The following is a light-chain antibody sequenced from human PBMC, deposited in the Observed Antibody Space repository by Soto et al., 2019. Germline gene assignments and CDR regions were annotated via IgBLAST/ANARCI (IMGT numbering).Light chain of an antibody. CDR3: ATWDNTLNWV. CDR1: NSDIGDNY. Sequence: QSVLTQPPSVSAAPGQQVTISCSGSNSDIGDNYVSWYQQFPGTAPKVLIYDNNKRPSGIPDRFSGSKSGTSATLAIAGLQTGDEAAYYCATWDNTLNWVFGGGTKLTVL. CDR2: DNN. V-gene: IGLV1-51*01. J-gene: IGLJ3*02.